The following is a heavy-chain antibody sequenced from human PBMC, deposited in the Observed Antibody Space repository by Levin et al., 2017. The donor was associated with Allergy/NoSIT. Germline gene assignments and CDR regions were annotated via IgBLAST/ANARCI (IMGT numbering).Heavy chain of an antibody. Sequence: GGSLRLSCAASGFTFSSYWMHWVRQCPGKGLVWVSRISSDGSSTSYADAVKGRFTISRDNAKNTLYLQMNSLRAEDTAVYYCARVEDCSSTSCYSLFDYWGQGTLVTVSS. J-gene: IGHJ4*02. CDR2: ISSDGSST. CDR3: ARVEDCSSTSCYSLFDY. CDR1: GFTFSSYW. V-gene: IGHV3-74*01. D-gene: IGHD2-2*01.